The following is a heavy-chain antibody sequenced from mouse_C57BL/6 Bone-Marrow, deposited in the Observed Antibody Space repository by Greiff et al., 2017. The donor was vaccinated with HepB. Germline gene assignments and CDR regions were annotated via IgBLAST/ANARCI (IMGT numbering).Heavy chain of an antibody. Sequence: VQLQQSGAELVRPGTSVKMSCKASGYTFTNYWIGWAKQRPGHGLEWIGDIYPGGGYTNYNEKFKGKATLTADKSSSNAYMQFSSLTSEDSAIDYCASTPHFDYWGQGTTLTVSS. CDR2: IYPGGGYT. CDR3: ASTPHFDY. J-gene: IGHJ2*01. V-gene: IGHV1-63*01. CDR1: GYTFTNYW.